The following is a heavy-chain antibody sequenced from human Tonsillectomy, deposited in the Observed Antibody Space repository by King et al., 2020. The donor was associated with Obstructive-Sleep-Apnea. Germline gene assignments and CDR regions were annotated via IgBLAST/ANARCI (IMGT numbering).Heavy chain of an antibody. CDR2: ISYDGSNK. CDR1: GFTFSSYG. Sequence: VQLVESGGGVVQPGRSLRLSCAASGFTFSSYGMHWVRQAPGKGLEWVAVISYDGSNKYYADSVKGRFTISRDNSKNTLYLQMNSLRAEDTAVYYCANVLTPHTAITRVDYFDYWGQGTLVTVSS. J-gene: IGHJ4*02. CDR3: ANVLTPHTAITRVDYFDY. D-gene: IGHD5-18*01. V-gene: IGHV3-30*18.